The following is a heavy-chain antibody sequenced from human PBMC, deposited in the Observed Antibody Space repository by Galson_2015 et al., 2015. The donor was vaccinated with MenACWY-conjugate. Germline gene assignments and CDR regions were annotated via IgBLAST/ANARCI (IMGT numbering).Heavy chain of an antibody. J-gene: IGHJ4*02. D-gene: IGHD4-17*01. CDR3: AKGADRNFGDYEASDY. CDR1: GYTFTTYG. CDR2: IIPIFGRA. Sequence: SVKVSCKASGYTFTTYGINWVRQAPGQGLEWMGGIIPIFGRANYAQRFEGRVIISADESTTTTYMELSSLRSDDTAVYYCAKGADRNFGDYEASDYWGQGTLVTVSS. V-gene: IGHV1-69*13.